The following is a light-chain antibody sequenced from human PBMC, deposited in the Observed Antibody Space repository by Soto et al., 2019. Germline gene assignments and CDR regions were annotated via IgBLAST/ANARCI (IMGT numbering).Light chain of an antibody. V-gene: IGKV3-15*01. CDR2: GAS. CDR1: QSVSSN. J-gene: IGKJ1*01. CDR3: QEYDNWPLWT. Sequence: EIVMTQSPATLSVSPGERATLSCRASQSVSSNLAWYQQKPGQAPRLLIYGASTRTTGIPGRFSGSGSGTEFTLTINSLQSEDFALYYCQEYDNWPLWTFXQGTKVDIK.